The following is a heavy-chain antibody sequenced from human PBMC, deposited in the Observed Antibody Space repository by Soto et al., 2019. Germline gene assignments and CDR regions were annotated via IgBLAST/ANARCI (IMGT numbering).Heavy chain of an antibody. J-gene: IGHJ6*02. D-gene: IGHD5-12*01. CDR3: ARWLRLMKYYYYGMDV. CDR2: IYSGGST. Sequence: PGGYLRLSCAASGFTVSSNYMSWFRQAPGKGLEWVSVIYSGGSTYYADSVKGRFTISRDNSKNTLYLQMNSLRAEDTAVYYCARWLRLMKYYYYGMDVWGQGTTVTVSS. CDR1: GFTVSSNY. V-gene: IGHV3-53*01.